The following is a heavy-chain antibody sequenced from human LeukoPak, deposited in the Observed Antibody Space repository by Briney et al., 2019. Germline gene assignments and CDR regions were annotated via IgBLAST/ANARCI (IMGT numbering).Heavy chain of an antibody. CDR2: ISYSGAG. D-gene: IGHD3-22*01. Sequence: SETLSLTCTVSGGSLTGTYYYWGWVRQPPGKGLEWIGSISYSGAGYYNPSLKSRVTISVDTSKNLFSLKLGSVTAADTAVHYCARHNYDGSYYFDSWGQGTLVTVSS. V-gene: IGHV4-39*01. CDR1: GGSLTGTYYY. CDR3: ARHNYDGSYYFDS. J-gene: IGHJ4*02.